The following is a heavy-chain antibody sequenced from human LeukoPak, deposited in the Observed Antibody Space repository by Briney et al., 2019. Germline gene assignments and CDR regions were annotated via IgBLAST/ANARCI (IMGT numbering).Heavy chain of an antibody. CDR1: GASLSSHY. CDR2: IYYSGYT. D-gene: IGHD5-18*01. J-gene: IGHJ4*02. V-gene: IGHV4-59*11. CDR3: ARIVPYNYGYIDY. Sequence: SETLSLTCTVSGASLSSHYWIWIRQPPGKGLEWIGYIYYSGYTNYHPSLKSRVTISLGTSNNQFSLKLSSVTAADTAVYYCARIVPYNYGYIDYWGQGTLVTVSS.